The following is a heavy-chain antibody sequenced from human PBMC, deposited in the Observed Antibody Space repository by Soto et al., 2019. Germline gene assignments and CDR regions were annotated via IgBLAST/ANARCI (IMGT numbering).Heavy chain of an antibody. Sequence: PSETLSLTCTVSGGSISSSSYYWGWIRQPPGKGLEWIGSIYYSGSTYYNPSLKSRVTISVDTSKNQFSLKLSSVTAADTAVYYCARRLYYDSSRFEGGGMDVWGQATTVTVSS. CDR3: ARRLYYDSSRFEGGGMDV. CDR1: GGSISSSSYY. CDR2: IYYSGST. D-gene: IGHD3-22*01. J-gene: IGHJ6*02. V-gene: IGHV4-39*01.